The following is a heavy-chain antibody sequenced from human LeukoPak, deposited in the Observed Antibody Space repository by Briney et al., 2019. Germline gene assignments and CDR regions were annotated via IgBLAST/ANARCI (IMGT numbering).Heavy chain of an antibody. J-gene: IGHJ4*02. CDR3: AREHPYSGSSTVDY. CDR2: IYYSGST. Sequence: SETLSLTCTVSGASISSGGYYWSWIRQHPGKGLEWIGYIYYSGSTYYNPSLKSRVTISVDTSKNQFSLKLSSVTAADTAVYYCAREHPYSGSSTVDYWGQGTLVTVSS. CDR1: GASISSGGYY. V-gene: IGHV4-31*03. D-gene: IGHD1-26*01.